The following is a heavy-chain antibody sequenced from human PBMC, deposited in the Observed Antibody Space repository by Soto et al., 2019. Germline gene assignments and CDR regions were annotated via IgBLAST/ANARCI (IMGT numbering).Heavy chain of an antibody. CDR1: GYSFTSYW. Sequence: GESLKISCKGSGYSFTSYWIGWVRQMPGKGLEWMGIIYPGDSDTRYSPSFQGQVTISADKSISTAYLQWSSLKASDTAMYYCATQTGVVTRAGAFDIWGQGIMVTVSS. V-gene: IGHV5-51*01. D-gene: IGHD2-21*02. CDR2: IYPGDSDT. J-gene: IGHJ3*02. CDR3: ATQTGVVTRAGAFDI.